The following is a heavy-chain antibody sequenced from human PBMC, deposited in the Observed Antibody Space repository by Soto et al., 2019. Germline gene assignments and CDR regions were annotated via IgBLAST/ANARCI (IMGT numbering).Heavy chain of an antibody. J-gene: IGHJ6*03. Sequence: HPGGSLRLSCAASGFTFDDYAMHWVRQAPGKGLEWVSGISWNSGSIGYADSVKGRFTISRDNAKNSLYLQMNSLRAEDTALYYCAKTSSGTARPFYYYYYMDVWGKGTTVTVSS. D-gene: IGHD6-6*01. V-gene: IGHV3-9*01. CDR1: GFTFDDYA. CDR3: AKTSSGTARPFYYYYYMDV. CDR2: ISWNSGSI.